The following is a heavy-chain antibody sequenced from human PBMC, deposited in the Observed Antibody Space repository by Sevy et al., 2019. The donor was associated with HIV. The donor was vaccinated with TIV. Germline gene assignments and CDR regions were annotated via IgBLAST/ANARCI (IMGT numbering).Heavy chain of an antibody. CDR3: ARDGGIAAAGFDY. CDR2: IYTSGST. D-gene: IGHD6-13*01. V-gene: IGHV4-61*02. J-gene: IGHJ4*02. Sequence: SETLSLTCTVSGGSISSGSYYWSWIRQPAGKGLEWIGRIYTSGSTNYNPSRKSRVTISVDTSKNQFSLKLSSVTAADTAVYYCARDGGIAAAGFDYWGQGTLVTVSS. CDR1: GGSISSGSYY.